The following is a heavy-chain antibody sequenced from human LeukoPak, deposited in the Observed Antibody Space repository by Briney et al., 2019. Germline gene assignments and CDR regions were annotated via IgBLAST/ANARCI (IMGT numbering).Heavy chain of an antibody. CDR1: GFTFSSYG. D-gene: IGHD5-12*01. CDR3: AKGYSGYAFYFDY. J-gene: IGHJ4*02. CDR2: IRYDGSNK. Sequence: GGSLRLSCAASGFTFSSYGMHWVRQAPGKGLEWVAFIRYDGSNKYYADSVKGRFTISRDNSKNTLYLQMNSLRAEDTAVYYCAKGYSGYAFYFDYWGQGTLVTVSS. V-gene: IGHV3-30*02.